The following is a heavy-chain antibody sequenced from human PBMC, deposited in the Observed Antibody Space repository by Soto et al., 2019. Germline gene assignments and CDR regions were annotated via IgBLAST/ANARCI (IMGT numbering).Heavy chain of an antibody. CDR1: GFTFTSSA. CDR3: AADPYVAVGAQHLLRYYYYYGMDV. V-gene: IGHV1-58*01. D-gene: IGHD2-15*01. CDR2: IVVGSGNT. Sequence: ASVKVSCKASGFTFTSSAVQWVRQARGQRLEWIGWIVVGSGNTNYAQKFQERVTITRDMSTSTAYMELSSLRSEDTAVYYCAADPYVAVGAQHLLRYYYYYGMDVWGQGTTVTVSS. J-gene: IGHJ6*02.